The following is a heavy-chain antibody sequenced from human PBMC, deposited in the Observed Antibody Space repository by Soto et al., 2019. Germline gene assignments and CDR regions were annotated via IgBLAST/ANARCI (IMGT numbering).Heavy chain of an antibody. V-gene: IGHV5-51*01. CDR1: GYSFTSYW. CDR3: ARSPYSSSLPYYYYGMDV. CDR2: IYPGDSDT. J-gene: IGHJ6*02. Sequence: GESLKISCKGSGYSFTSYWIGWVRQMPGKGLEWMGIIYPGDSDTRYSPSFQGQVTISADKSISTAYLQWSSLKAPDTAMYYCARSPYSSSLPYYYYGMDVWGQGTTVTVSS. D-gene: IGHD6-13*01.